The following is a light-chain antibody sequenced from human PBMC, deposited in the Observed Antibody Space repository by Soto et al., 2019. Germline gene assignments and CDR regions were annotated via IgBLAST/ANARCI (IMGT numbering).Light chain of an antibody. V-gene: IGKV3-15*01. CDR1: QRVSRN. CDR2: DAS. J-gene: IGKJ1*01. Sequence: IVLTQSPVTLSLSPWESATLSCVASQRVSRNLAWYQQKPGQAPRLLVYDASTRATGIPDRFSGSGSETEFTPTISSLQSEDYAIYYCQQYNNWPPWTFGQGTKVDIK. CDR3: QQYNNWPPWT.